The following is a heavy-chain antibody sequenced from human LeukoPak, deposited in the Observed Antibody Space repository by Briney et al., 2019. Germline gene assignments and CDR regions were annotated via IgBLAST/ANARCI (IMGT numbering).Heavy chain of an antibody. J-gene: IGHJ4*02. CDR1: GYTFTGYY. Sequence: ASVKVSFKASGYTFTGYYMHWVRQAPGQGLEWMGWINPNSGGTNYAQKFQGRVTMNRDTSISTAYMELSRLRSDDTAVYYCARDGRYSSSWTEPNYWGQGTLVTVSS. V-gene: IGHV1-2*02. CDR3: ARDGRYSSSWTEPNY. D-gene: IGHD6-13*01. CDR2: INPNSGGT.